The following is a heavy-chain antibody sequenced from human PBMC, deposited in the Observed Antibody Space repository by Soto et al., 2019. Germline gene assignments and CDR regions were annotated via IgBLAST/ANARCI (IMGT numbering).Heavy chain of an antibody. CDR3: ASPVEMATKGAHAFDI. J-gene: IGHJ3*02. D-gene: IGHD1-26*01. Sequence: QVQLVQSGAEVKKPGSSVKVSCKASGGTFSSYAISWVRQAPGQGLEWMGGIIPIFGTANYAQKFQGRVTITADKSTSTAYMELSSLRSEDTAVYYCASPVEMATKGAHAFDIWGQGTMVTVSS. V-gene: IGHV1-69*06. CDR2: IIPIFGTA. CDR1: GGTFSSYA.